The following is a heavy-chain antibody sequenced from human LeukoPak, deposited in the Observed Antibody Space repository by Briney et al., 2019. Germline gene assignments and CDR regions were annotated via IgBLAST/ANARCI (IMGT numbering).Heavy chain of an antibody. J-gene: IGHJ6*03. CDR1: GFTFSDYS. CDR2: ISSSDNTM. CDR3: ARGGQLQDFYYMDV. Sequence: GGSLRLSCAASGFTFSDYSMSWIRQAPGKGLEWVSYISSSDNTMYYADSVKGRFTISRDNAKNSLYLQMNSMRADDTAVYYCARGGQLQDFYYMDVWGRGTTVTVSS. V-gene: IGHV3-11*04. D-gene: IGHD5-24*01.